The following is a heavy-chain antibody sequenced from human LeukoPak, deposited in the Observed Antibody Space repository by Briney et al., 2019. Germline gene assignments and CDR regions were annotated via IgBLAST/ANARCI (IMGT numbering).Heavy chain of an antibody. CDR1: GFTFSSYA. Sequence: GRSLRLSCAASGFTFSSYAMHWVRQAPGKGLEWVAVISYDGSNKYYADSVKGRFTISRDNSKNTLYLQMNSLRAEDTAVYYCARDRGYTYGFPSDYWGQGTLVTVSS. D-gene: IGHD5-18*01. CDR3: ARDRGYTYGFPSDY. CDR2: ISYDGSNK. J-gene: IGHJ4*02. V-gene: IGHV3-30-3*01.